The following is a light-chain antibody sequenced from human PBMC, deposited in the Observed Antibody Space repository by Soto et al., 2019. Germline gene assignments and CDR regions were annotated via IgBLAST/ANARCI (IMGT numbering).Light chain of an antibody. V-gene: IGLV2-23*01. J-gene: IGLJ2*01. Sequence: QSVLTQPASVSGSPGQSITISCTGTSSDVGSYNLVSWYQQHPGKAPELMIYEGTKRPSGVSNRFSGSKSGNTASLTISGLQAEDEADYYCCSYAGSRTHVVFGGGTKLTVL. CDR1: SSDVGSYNL. CDR2: EGT. CDR3: CSYAGSRTHVV.